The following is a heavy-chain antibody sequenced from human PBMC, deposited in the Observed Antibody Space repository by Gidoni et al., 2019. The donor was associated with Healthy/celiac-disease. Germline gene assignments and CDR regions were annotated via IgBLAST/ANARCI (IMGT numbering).Heavy chain of an antibody. D-gene: IGHD3-10*01. CDR3: ARVTDYYGSGSYSGWVWFDP. CDR2: ISSSSSYI. CDR1: GFTSSSDS. J-gene: IGHJ5*02. Sequence: EVQLVESGGGLVKPGGSLRISCAASGFTSSSDSMNWVRQAQGKGLELVSSISSSSSYIYYADSVKGRFTISRDNAKNSLYRQMNSLRAEDTAVYYCARVTDYYGSGSYSGWVWFDPWGQGTLVTVSS. V-gene: IGHV3-21*01.